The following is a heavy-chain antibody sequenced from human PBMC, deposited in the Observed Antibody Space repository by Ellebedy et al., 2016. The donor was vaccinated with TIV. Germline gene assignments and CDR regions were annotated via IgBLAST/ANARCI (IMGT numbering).Heavy chain of an antibody. Sequence: SVKVSXXASGGTFSSYAISWVRQAPGQGLEWMGGIIPIFGTANYAQKFQGRVTITADESTSTAYMELSSLRSEDTAVYYCARLNCSGGSCYRPFDYWGQGTLVTVSS. V-gene: IGHV1-69*13. CDR3: ARLNCSGGSCYRPFDY. D-gene: IGHD2-15*01. CDR1: GGTFSSYA. CDR2: IIPIFGTA. J-gene: IGHJ4*02.